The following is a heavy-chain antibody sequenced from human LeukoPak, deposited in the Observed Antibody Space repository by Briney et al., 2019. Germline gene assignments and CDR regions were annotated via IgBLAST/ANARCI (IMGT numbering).Heavy chain of an antibody. CDR3: ARGRDGYILGDYFDY. V-gene: IGHV1-69*13. J-gene: IGHJ4*02. D-gene: IGHD5-24*01. CDR1: GCTFSSYA. Sequence: GASVKVSCKASGCTFSSYAISWVRQAPGQGLEWMGGIIPIFGTANYAQKFQGRVTITADESTSTAYMELSSLRSEDTAVYYCARGRDGYILGDYFDYWGQGTLVTVSS. CDR2: IIPIFGTA.